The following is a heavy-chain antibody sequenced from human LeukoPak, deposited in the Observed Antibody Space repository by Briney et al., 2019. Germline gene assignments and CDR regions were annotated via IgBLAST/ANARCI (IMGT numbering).Heavy chain of an antibody. J-gene: IGHJ4*02. CDR1: GDSVTTGHHY. CDR3: ARAGYSGSYNY. V-gene: IGHV4-30-2*01. CDR2: IYHSGTT. D-gene: IGHD1-26*01. Sequence: PSETLSLTFTVSGDSVTTGHHYWSWIRQPPGKGLEWIGYIYHSGTTYYNPSLKSRVTISDGRSKNQFSLKLSSVTAADTAVYYCARAGYSGSYNYWGQGTLVTVSS.